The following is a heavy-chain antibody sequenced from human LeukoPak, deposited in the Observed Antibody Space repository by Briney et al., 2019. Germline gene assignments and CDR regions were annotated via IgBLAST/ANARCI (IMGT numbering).Heavy chain of an antibody. CDR2: IYYSGST. J-gene: IGHJ4*02. V-gene: IGHV4-31*03. CDR3: ARAGIAVDMNYFDY. CDR1: GGSISSGGYY. D-gene: IGHD6-19*01. Sequence: PSETLSLTCTVSGGSISSGGYYWSWIRQHPGKGLEWIGYIYYSGSTYYNPSLKSRVTISVDTSKNQFSLKLSSVTAADTAVYYCARAGIAVDMNYFDYWGQGTLVTVSS.